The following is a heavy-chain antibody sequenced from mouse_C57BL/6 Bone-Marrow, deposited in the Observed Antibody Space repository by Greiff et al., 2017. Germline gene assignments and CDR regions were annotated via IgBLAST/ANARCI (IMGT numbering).Heavy chain of an antibody. V-gene: IGHV5-12*01. D-gene: IGHD1-1*01. J-gene: IGHJ4*01. CDR2: ISNGGGST. CDR1: GFTFSDYY. Sequence: EVKLVESGGGLVQPGGSLKLSCAASGFTFSDYYMYWVRQTPEKRLEWVAYISNGGGSTSYSDTVQGRFTISRDNAKNTLYLQMRRLKSEDTAMYYCAGHGAYYYGSSYDAMDYWGQGTSVTVSS. CDR3: AGHGAYYYGSSYDAMDY.